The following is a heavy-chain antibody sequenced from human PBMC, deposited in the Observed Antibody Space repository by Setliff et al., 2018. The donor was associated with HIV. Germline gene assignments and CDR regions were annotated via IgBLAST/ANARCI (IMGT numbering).Heavy chain of an antibody. V-gene: IGHV4-34*01. CDR2: INHSGST. CDR1: GGSFSGYY. Sequence: PSETLSLTCAVYGGSFSGYYWTWIRQPPGKGLEWIGEINHSGSTNYNPSLKSRVSMSVDTSKNQLSLRLSSVTAADTAVFYCARASTGYSSIWCRNGLTYYNYMDVWGRGTKVTVSS. CDR3: ARASTGYSSIWCRNGLTYYNYMDV. J-gene: IGHJ6*03. D-gene: IGHD3-3*02.